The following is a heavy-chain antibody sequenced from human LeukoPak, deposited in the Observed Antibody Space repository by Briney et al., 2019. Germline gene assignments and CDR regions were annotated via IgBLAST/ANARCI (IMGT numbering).Heavy chain of an antibody. CDR1: GGTFSSYA. CDR3: ARVAMIVVNHHDYYGMDV. J-gene: IGHJ6*02. D-gene: IGHD3-22*01. V-gene: IGHV1-69*13. CDR2: IIPIFGTA. Sequence: EASVKVSCKASGGTFSSYAISWVRQAPGQGLEWMGGIIPIFGTANYAQKFQGRVTITADESTSTAYMELSSLRSEDTAVYYCARVAMIVVNHHDYYGMDVWGQGTTVTVSS.